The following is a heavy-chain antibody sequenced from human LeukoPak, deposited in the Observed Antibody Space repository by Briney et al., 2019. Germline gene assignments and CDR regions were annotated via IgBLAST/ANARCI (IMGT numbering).Heavy chain of an antibody. V-gene: IGHV3-30*02. J-gene: IGHJ4*02. D-gene: IGHD2-2*01. Sequence: GGSLRLSCAAPGFTFSSYGMHWVRQAPGKGLEWVAFIRYDGSNKYYADSVKGRFTISRDNSKNTLYLQMNSLRAEDTAVYYCAKVGCSSTSCPNTFDYWGQGTLVTVSS. CDR3: AKVGCSSTSCPNTFDY. CDR2: IRYDGSNK. CDR1: GFTFSSYG.